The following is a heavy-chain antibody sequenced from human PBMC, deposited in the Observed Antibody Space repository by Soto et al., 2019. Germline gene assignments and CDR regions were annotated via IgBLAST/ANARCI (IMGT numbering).Heavy chain of an antibody. CDR3: ARNTIYDYIWGSYHERPSDAFDI. Sequence: QVQLQESGPGLVKPSQTLSLTCTVSGGSISSGGYYWSWIRQHPGKGLEWIGYIYYSGSTYYNPSLKSRVTISVDTSKNQFSLKLSSVTAADTAVYYCARNTIYDYIWGSYHERPSDAFDIWGQGTMVTVSS. V-gene: IGHV4-31*03. CDR1: GGSISSGGYY. CDR2: IYYSGST. J-gene: IGHJ3*02. D-gene: IGHD3-16*02.